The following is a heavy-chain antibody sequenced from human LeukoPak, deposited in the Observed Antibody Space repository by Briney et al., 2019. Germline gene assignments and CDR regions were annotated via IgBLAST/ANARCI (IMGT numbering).Heavy chain of an antibody. CDR3: AGHWV. Sequence: GGSLRLSCAASGYGLSVYDMGWVRQAPGKGLEWVSTISRSGENTYYADTVKGRFTISTDTSKNTAYMQMNNLRVDDTAVYYCAGHWVGGQGTLVTVSS. D-gene: IGHD3-16*01. CDR2: ISRSGENT. V-gene: IGHV3-23*01. J-gene: IGHJ4*02. CDR1: GYGLSVYD.